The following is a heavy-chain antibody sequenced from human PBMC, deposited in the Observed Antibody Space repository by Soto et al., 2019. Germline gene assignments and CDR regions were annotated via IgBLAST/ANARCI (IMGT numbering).Heavy chain of an antibody. D-gene: IGHD3-10*01. V-gene: IGHV1-69*06. CDR3: AGVGSMVRGSHGNWFDP. CDR2: IIPIFGTA. CDR1: GGTFSSYA. J-gene: IGHJ5*02. Sequence: QVQLVQSGAEVKKPGSSVKVSCKASGGTFSSYAISWVRQAPGQGLEWMGGIIPIFGTANYAHKFQGRVTITADKSTSKAYMELSSLRSEDTAVYYCAGVGSMVRGSHGNWFDPWGQGTLVTVAS.